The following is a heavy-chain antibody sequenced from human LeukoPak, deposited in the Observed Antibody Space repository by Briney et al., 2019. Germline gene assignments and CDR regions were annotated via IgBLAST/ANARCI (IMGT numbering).Heavy chain of an antibody. CDR2: IYYSDT. V-gene: IGHV4-59*12. CDR1: GGSISSYY. Sequence: SETLSLTCTVSGGSISSYYWSWIRQPPGKGLEWIGYIYYSDTYYNPSLKSRVTISADTSKNQFSLRLNSVTAADTAMYYCASHSGGYAYWGQGTLVTVSS. CDR3: ASHSGGYAY. D-gene: IGHD5-12*01. J-gene: IGHJ4*02.